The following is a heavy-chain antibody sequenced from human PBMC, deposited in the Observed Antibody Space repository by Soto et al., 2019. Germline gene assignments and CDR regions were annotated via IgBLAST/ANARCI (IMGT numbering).Heavy chain of an antibody. V-gene: IGHV1-69*01. CDR1: GGTFSSYA. CDR3: ARDWPGGSSGSAHDAFDI. D-gene: IGHD3-22*01. Sequence: SCKASGGTFSSYAISWVRQAPGQGLEWMGGIIPIFGTANYAQKFQGRVTITADESTSTAYMELSSLRSEDTAVYYCARDWPGGSSGSAHDAFDIWGQGTMVTVSS. J-gene: IGHJ3*02. CDR2: IIPIFGTA.